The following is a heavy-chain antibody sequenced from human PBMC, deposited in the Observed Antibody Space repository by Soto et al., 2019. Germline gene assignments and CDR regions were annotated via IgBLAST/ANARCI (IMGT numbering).Heavy chain of an antibody. J-gene: IGHJ4*02. Sequence: PSETLSLTCTVSGGSISSYYWSWIRQPPGKGLEWIGYIYYSGSTNYNPSLKSRVTISVDTSKNQFSLKLSSVTAADTAVYYCARRYDYYDSSGYYYYFDYWGQGTLVTV. V-gene: IGHV4-59*01. CDR3: ARRYDYYDSSGYYYYFDY. D-gene: IGHD3-22*01. CDR2: IYYSGST. CDR1: GGSISSYY.